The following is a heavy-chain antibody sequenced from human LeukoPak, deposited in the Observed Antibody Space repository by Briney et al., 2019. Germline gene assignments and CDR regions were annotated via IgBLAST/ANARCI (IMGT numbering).Heavy chain of an antibody. V-gene: IGHV3-30*02. CDR2: IRYDGSNK. Sequence: PGGSLRLSCAASGLTFSSYGMHWVRQAPGKGLEWVAFIRYDGSNKYYADSVKGRFTISRDNSKNTLYLQMNSLRAEDTAVYYCAKDLGATSAEYFQHWGQGTLVTVSS. D-gene: IGHD1-26*01. J-gene: IGHJ1*01. CDR1: GLTFSSYG. CDR3: AKDLGATSAEYFQH.